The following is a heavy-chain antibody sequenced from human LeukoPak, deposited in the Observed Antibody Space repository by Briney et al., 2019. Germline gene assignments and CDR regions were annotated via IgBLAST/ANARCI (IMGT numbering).Heavy chain of an antibody. V-gene: IGHV3-7*01. J-gene: IGHJ4*02. CDR1: GFTFSSYW. CDR2: IKQDGSEK. Sequence: GGSLRLSCVVSGFTFSSYWMSWVRQAPGKGLEWVANIKQDGSEKYYVDSVKGRFTISRDNAKNSLYLQMNSLRDEDTAVYHCARVLQGSSGYWGQGTLVTVSA. D-gene: IGHD4-11*01. CDR3: ARVLQGSSGY.